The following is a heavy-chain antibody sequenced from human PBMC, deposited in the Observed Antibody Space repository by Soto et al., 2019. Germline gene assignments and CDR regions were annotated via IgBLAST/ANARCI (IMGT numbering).Heavy chain of an antibody. Sequence: SVKVSCKASGGTFSSYAISWVRQPPGQGLEWMGGIIPIFGTAHYAQKFQGRVTITADESTSTAYMELSSLRSEDTAVYYCARQPYSSSSYFDYWGQGTLVTVSS. V-gene: IGHV1-69*13. J-gene: IGHJ4*02. CDR2: IIPIFGTA. CDR3: ARQPYSSSSYFDY. CDR1: GGTFSSYA. D-gene: IGHD6-6*01.